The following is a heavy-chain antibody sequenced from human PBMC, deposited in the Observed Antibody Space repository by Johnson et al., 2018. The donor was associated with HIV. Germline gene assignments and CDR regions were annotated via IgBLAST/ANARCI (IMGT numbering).Heavy chain of an antibody. CDR3: AKDRRDLATRGGFDI. CDR2: IRYDGSNK. J-gene: IGHJ3*02. D-gene: IGHD5-24*01. Sequence: QVQLVESGGGVVQPGGSLRLSCAASGFTFSSYGMHWVRQAPGKGLEWVAFIRYDGSNKYYADSVKGRFTISRDNSKNTLYLQMNSLRAEDTAVYYCAKDRRDLATRGGFDIWGPGTVVTVSS. CDR1: GFTFSSYG. V-gene: IGHV3-30*02.